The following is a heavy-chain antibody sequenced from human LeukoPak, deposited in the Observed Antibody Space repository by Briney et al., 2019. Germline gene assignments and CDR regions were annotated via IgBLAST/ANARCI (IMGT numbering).Heavy chain of an antibody. V-gene: IGHV1-18*01. CDR2: ISADNGNT. J-gene: IGHJ4*02. D-gene: IGHD3-10*01. CDR1: GYTFTSYG. Sequence: ASVKVSCKTSGYTFTSYGISWVRQAPGQGLEWMGWISADNGNTHYAQKFQGRVTMTTDTSTSTAYMELSRLRSDDTAVYYCARGVLGSGSYYLNYWGQGTLVTVSS. CDR3: ARGVLGSGSYYLNY.